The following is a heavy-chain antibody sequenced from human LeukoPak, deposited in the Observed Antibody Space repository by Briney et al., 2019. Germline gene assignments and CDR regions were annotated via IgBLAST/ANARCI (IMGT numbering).Heavy chain of an antibody. V-gene: IGHV3-30*18. CDR2: ISYDGSDK. CDR1: GFTFSSYG. D-gene: IGHD3-10*01. J-gene: IGHJ2*01. Sequence: GGSLRLSCAASGFTFSSYGMHWVRQAPGKGLEWVAVISYDGSDKYSADSVKGRFTISRDNSKKTLYLQMNSLRAEDTAVYYCAKETGYGSGNYVYWYFDFWGRGTLVTVSS. CDR3: AKETGYGSGNYVYWYFDF.